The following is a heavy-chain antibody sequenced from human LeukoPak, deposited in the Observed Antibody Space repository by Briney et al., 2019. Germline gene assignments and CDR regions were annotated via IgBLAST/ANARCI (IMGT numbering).Heavy chain of an antibody. J-gene: IGHJ4*02. V-gene: IGHV4-59*08. CDR1: GGSISRYY. Sequence: PSETLSLTCTVSGGSISRYYWSWIRQPPGKGLEWIGYIYYTGSTNYNPSLKSRVTISVDTSKNQFSLNLNSVTAADTAVYYCARQRVVSGSSTGHGYWGQGTLATVSS. CDR2: IYYTGST. CDR3: ARQRVVSGSSTGHGY. D-gene: IGHD6-19*01.